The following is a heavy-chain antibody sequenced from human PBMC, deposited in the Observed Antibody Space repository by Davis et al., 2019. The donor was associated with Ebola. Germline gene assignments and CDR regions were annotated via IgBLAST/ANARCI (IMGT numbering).Heavy chain of an antibody. D-gene: IGHD3-10*01. CDR1: GFTFSSYA. Sequence: GESLKIPCAASGFTFSSYAMAWVRQAPGKGLEWVSGIRSSGGSTYYADSVKGRFTISRDNSRNTLYLQMNSMRAEDTAVYYCARDRIWSYFDLWGRGTLVTVSS. V-gene: IGHV3-23*01. J-gene: IGHJ2*01. CDR3: ARDRIWSYFDL. CDR2: IRSSGGST.